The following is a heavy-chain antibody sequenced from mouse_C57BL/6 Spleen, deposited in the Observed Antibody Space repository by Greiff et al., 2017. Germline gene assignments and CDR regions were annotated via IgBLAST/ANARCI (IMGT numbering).Heavy chain of an antibody. CDR1: GYTFTSYW. D-gene: IGHD2-4*01. CDR3: ARSGGLRGVWYFDV. Sequence: VQLQQPGTELVKPGASVKLSCKASGYTFTSYWMHWVKQRPGQGLEWIGNINPSNGGTNYNEKFKSKATLTVDNSSSTAYMQLSSLTSEDSAVYYCARSGGLRGVWYFDVWGTGTTVTVSS. V-gene: IGHV1-53*01. J-gene: IGHJ1*03. CDR2: INPSNGGT.